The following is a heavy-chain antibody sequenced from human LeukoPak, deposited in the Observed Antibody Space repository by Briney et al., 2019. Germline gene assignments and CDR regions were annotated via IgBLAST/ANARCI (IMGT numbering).Heavy chain of an antibody. Sequence: GGSLRLSCVASGFTFSTYAMSWVRQAPGKGLEWVSTISGCGSSTTYADSVTGRFTISRDNSKNTLYLQMNSLTAEDTAVYYCAKLGGYCSSTGCYTPPYYYYYGVDVWGQGTTVPVSS. J-gene: IGHJ6*02. CDR3: AKLGGYCSSTGCYTPPYYYYYGVDV. D-gene: IGHD2-2*01. CDR2: ISGCGSST. CDR1: GFTFSTYA. V-gene: IGHV3-23*01.